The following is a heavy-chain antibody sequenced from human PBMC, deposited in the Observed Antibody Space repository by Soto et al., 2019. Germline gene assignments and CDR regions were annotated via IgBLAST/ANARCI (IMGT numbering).Heavy chain of an antibody. Sequence: XETLCLTCTVAGGSISSYCWSWIRQPPGKGLEWIGYIYYSGSTNYNPSLKSRVTISVDTSKNHFSLKLSSVTAADTAVYYCARASLNDCGDYRYFDYWGQGTMVTVSS. D-gene: IGHD4-17*01. V-gene: IGHV4-59*01. CDR1: GGSISSYC. J-gene: IGHJ4*02. CDR3: ARASLNDCGDYRYFDY. CDR2: IYYSGST.